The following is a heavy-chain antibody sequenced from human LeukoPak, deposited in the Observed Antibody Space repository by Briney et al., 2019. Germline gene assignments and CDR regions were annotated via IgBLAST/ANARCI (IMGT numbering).Heavy chain of an antibody. V-gene: IGHV4-34*01. CDR1: GGSFSGYY. D-gene: IGHD3-22*01. CDR3: ARVEAIITMIVVAHGGWFDP. J-gene: IGHJ5*02. Sequence: SETLSLTCAVYGGSFSGYYWSWIRQPPGKGLEWIGEINHCGSTNYNPSLKSRVTISVDTSKNQFSLKLSSVTAADTAVYYCARVEAIITMIVVAHGGWFDPWGQGTLVTVSS. CDR2: INHCGST.